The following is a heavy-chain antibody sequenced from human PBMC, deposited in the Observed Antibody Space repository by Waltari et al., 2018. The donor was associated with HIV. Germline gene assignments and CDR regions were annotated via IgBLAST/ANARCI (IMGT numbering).Heavy chain of an antibody. J-gene: IGHJ4*02. D-gene: IGHD2-15*01. V-gene: IGHV1-2*02. CDR3: ARGRYCSAGSCYFLY. Sequence: QVQLVQSGAEVKKPGASVRVSCKASGYPFTDYFMHWVRQAPGQGLEWMGWINPNSGGTNYAQKFQGRVTMTRDTSITTAYMELSRLTSDDAAVYYCARGRYCSAGSCYFLYWGQGTLVTVSS. CDR1: GYPFTDYF. CDR2: INPNSGGT.